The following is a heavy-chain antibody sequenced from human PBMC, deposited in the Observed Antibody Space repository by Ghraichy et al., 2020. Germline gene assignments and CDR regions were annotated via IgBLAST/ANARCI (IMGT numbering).Heavy chain of an antibody. J-gene: IGHJ6*02. D-gene: IGHD2-15*01. Sequence: SQTLSLTCAISGDSVSRNSVAWNWIRQSPSRGLEWLGRTYYRSKWYNDHAVSVKSRITINPDTSKNQFSLQLNSVTPEDTAVYYCARGRVDYYGMDVWGQGTTVTVSS. V-gene: IGHV6-1*01. CDR2: TYYRSKWYN. CDR3: ARGRVDYYGMDV. CDR1: GDSVSRNSVA.